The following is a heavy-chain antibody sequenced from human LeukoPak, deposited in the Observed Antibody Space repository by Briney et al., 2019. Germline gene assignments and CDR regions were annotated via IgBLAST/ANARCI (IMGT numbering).Heavy chain of an antibody. CDR3: ARALTTLTYEGY. V-gene: IGHV3-21*01. CDR2: ISGSNSYI. J-gene: IGHJ4*02. Sequence: GGSLRLSCAASGFTFSSYTMHWIRQAPGKGLEWVSSISGSNSYIFYADSVKGRFTVSRDNAKDSLYLQMNSPRAEDTAVYYCARALTTLTYEGYWGQGTLVTVSS. D-gene: IGHD1-1*01. CDR1: GFTFSSYT.